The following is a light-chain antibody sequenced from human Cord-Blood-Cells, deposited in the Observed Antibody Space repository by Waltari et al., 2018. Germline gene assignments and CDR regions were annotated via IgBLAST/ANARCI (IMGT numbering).Light chain of an antibody. CDR2: EVS. V-gene: IGLV2-14*01. CDR3: SSYTSSSTVV. J-gene: IGLJ2*01. CDR1: RSDVGGYNY. Sequence: SPGQSITISCTGTRSDVGGYNYVSWYQQHPGKAPKLMIYEVSNRPSGVSNRFSGSKSGNTASLTISGLQAEDEADYYCSSYTSSSTVVFGGGTKLTVL.